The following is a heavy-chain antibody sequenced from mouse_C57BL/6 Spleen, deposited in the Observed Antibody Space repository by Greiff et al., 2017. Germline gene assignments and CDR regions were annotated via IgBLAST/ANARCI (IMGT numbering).Heavy chain of an antibody. CDR3: ARSGIYYDYYAPLGFAY. D-gene: IGHD2-4*01. V-gene: IGHV1-52*01. J-gene: IGHJ3*01. CDR1: GYTFTSYW. Sequence: QVQLQQPGAELVRPGSSVKLSCKASGYTFTSYWMHWVKQRPIQGLEWIGNIDPSDSETHYNQKFKDKATLTVDKSSSTAYMQLSSLTAEDSAVYYCARSGIYYDYYAPLGFAYWGQGTLVTVSA. CDR2: IDPSDSET.